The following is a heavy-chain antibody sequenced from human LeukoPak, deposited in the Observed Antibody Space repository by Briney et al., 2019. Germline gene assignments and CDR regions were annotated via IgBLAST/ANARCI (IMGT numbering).Heavy chain of an antibody. Sequence: GGSLRLSCAASGFTFSSYSMNWVRQAPGKGLEWVSYIGGRGSNICYADSVKGRFTISRDNAKNSVNLQMNSLRAEDTALYYCAKAAAAPGFDFWGRGTLVTVSS. J-gene: IGHJ4*02. CDR3: AKAAAAPGFDF. V-gene: IGHV3-48*01. CDR1: GFTFSSYS. CDR2: IGGRGSNI. D-gene: IGHD6-13*01.